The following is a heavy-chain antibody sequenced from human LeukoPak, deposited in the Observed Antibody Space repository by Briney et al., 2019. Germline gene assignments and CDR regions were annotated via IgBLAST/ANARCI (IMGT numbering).Heavy chain of an antibody. CDR1: GGIFSSYA. V-gene: IGHV1-69*04. CDR3: ASLDNDYGDLGDY. CDR2: IIPILGIA. Sequence: ASVKVSCKASGGIFSSYAISWVRQAPGQGLEWMGRIIPILGIANYAQKFQGRVTITADKSTSTAYMELSRLRSDDTAVYYCASLDNDYGDLGDYWGQGTLVTVSS. D-gene: IGHD4-17*01. J-gene: IGHJ4*02.